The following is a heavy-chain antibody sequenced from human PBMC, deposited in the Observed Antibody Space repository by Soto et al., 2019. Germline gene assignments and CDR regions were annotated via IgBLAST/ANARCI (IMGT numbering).Heavy chain of an antibody. CDR3: ATTRGLAVGGSFEH. Sequence: PSETLSLTYIVSGASISRRSSYWGWIRQPPGKGLEWVGTFFSGSTYTNPSLTSRVTISVDSSKNQFSLKLTSVAVEDTAIYYCATTRGLAVGGSFEHWGQGVLVTVSS. V-gene: IGHV4-39*01. D-gene: IGHD6-19*01. J-gene: IGHJ1*01. CDR1: GASISRRSSY. CDR2: FFSGST.